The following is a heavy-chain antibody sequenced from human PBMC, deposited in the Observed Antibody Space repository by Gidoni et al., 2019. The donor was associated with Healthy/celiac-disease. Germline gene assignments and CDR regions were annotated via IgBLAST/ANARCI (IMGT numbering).Heavy chain of an antibody. CDR3: TTGSLWGLLISDAFDI. CDR2: INSKTDGGTT. D-gene: IGHD1-26*01. CDR1: GYKLRNAG. Sequence: EVQLVESGGGWVKRGGSLRLSGAASGYKLRNAGMSWVRPAPGKGLEWFGRINSKTDGGTTDYAAPVKGRFTISRDDSNNTLYLQMNSLKTEDTAVYFCTTGSLWGLLISDAFDIWGQGTMVTVSS. J-gene: IGHJ3*02. V-gene: IGHV3-15*01.